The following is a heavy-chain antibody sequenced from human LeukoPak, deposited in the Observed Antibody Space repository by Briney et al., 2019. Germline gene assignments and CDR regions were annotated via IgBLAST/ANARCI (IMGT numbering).Heavy chain of an antibody. D-gene: IGHD3-10*01. V-gene: IGHV1-69*04. CDR1: VCTFSSSA. J-gene: IGHJ6*02. CDR3: ARSGPLWFGALFHYYYGMYV. CDR2: IMPIIGIA. Sequence: SVKISRKASVCTFSSSAISWVRHAPGQGLEWMGRIMPIIGIANNTQKFHGRVTITADKSTTTPNMQLSSLRTEAPCLYHCARSGPLWFGALFHYYYGMYVSGQ.